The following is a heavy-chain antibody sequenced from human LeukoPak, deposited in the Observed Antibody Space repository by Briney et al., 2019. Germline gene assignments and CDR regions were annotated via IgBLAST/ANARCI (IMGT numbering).Heavy chain of an antibody. CDR1: GFTFSSYG. CDR2: IWYDGSNK. Sequence: GGSLRLSCAASGFTFSSYGMHWVRQAPGKGLEWVAVIWYDGSNKYYADSVKGRFTISRDNSKNTLYLQMNSLRAEDTAVYYCAREEIPSHYYDSSGYYYYWGQGTLVTVSS. V-gene: IGHV3-30*19. J-gene: IGHJ4*02. D-gene: IGHD3-22*01. CDR3: AREEIPSHYYDSSGYYYY.